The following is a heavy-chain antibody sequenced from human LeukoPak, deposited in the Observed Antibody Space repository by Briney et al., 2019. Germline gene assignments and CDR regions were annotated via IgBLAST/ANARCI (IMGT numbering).Heavy chain of an antibody. CDR2: ISPSGDIT. Sequence: PGGSLRLSCAASGFTFSNHGMNWVRQAPGKGLEWVSGISPSGDITYYADSVKGRFTISRDNSKNTLYLQMNSLRAEDTAVYYCAKVNWITMVRGVPTAFDYWGQGTLVTVSS. V-gene: IGHV3-23*01. J-gene: IGHJ4*02. CDR3: AKVNWITMVRGVPTAFDY. CDR1: GFTFSNHG. D-gene: IGHD3-10*01.